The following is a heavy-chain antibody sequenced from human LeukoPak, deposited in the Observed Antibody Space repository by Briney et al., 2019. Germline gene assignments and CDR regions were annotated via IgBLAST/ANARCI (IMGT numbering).Heavy chain of an antibody. CDR2: MNPNSGNT. D-gene: IGHD2-2*01. J-gene: IGHJ5*02. CDR1: GYTFTSYD. CDR3: ARVPSHSYCSSTSCYRSFWFDP. V-gene: IGHV1-8*03. Sequence: GASVKVSCKASGYTFTSYDINWVRQATGQGLEWMGWMNPNSGNTGYAQKFQGRVTITRNTSISTAYMELSSLRSEDTAVYYCARVPSHSYCSSTSCYRSFWFDPWGQGTLVTVSS.